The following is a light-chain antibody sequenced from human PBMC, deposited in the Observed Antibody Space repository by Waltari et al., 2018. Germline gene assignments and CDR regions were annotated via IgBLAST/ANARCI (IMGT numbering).Light chain of an antibody. CDR1: ASNIGNNV. V-gene: IGLV1-44*01. CDR2: RND. Sequence: ASGTPGQRVTILCSGRASNIGNNVVNWYQQLPGKAPKLVIYRNDQRPSGVPDRLSGSKSGTSASLAISGLHSEDEADYYCAAWDDSLNGHWVFGGGTKVTVL. CDR3: AAWDDSLNGHWV. J-gene: IGLJ3*02.